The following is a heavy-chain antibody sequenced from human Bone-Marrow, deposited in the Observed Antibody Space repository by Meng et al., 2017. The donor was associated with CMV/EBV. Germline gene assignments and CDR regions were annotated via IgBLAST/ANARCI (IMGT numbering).Heavy chain of an antibody. CDR1: GFTFSSYA. CDR2: ISGSGSST. J-gene: IGHJ4*02. Sequence: GESLKISCAASGFTFSSYAMSWVRQAPGKGLEWVSAISGSGSSTYYADSVKGRFTISRDNSKNTLYLQMNSPRADDTAVYYCANHGLKTQWLVRGGKPNENDYCGQGTLVTVSS. CDR3: ANHGLKTQWLVRGGKPNENDY. D-gene: IGHD6-19*01. V-gene: IGHV3-23*01.